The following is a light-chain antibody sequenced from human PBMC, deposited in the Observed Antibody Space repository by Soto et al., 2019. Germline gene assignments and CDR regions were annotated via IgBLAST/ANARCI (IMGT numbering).Light chain of an antibody. Sequence: DIQMTPSPSSLSASVGDRVTVTCRAGQSISRYLNWYQQRPGKAPNLLIYDASNLEIGVPSRFSGSGSGTHFTFTISSLQTEDIGTYYCQQYDILPITFGRGTRLEIK. V-gene: IGKV1-33*01. CDR1: QSISRY. CDR3: QQYDILPIT. CDR2: DAS. J-gene: IGKJ5*01.